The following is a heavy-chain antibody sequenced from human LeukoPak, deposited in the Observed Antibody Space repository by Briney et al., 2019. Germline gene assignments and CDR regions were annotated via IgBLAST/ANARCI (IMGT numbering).Heavy chain of an antibody. D-gene: IGHD5-18*01. Sequence: GGSLRLSCAASGLTFDDYAMYWVRQPPGKGLEWVAGISWNSGKTGYVDSVKGRFTVSRDNAKNSLFLQMNSLRTEDAALYYCVAGSGYSPADAFYIWGQGTRVTVSS. CDR3: VAGSGYSPADAFYI. J-gene: IGHJ3*02. CDR1: GLTFDDYA. CDR2: ISWNSGKT. V-gene: IGHV3-9*01.